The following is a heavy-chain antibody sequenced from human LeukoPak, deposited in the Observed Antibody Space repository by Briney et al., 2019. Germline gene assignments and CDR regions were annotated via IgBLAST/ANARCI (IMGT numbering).Heavy chain of an antibody. D-gene: IGHD5-24*01. CDR1: GYTLTELS. V-gene: IGHV1-24*01. Sequence: ASVKVSCKVSGYTLTELSMHWVRQAPGKGLEWMGGFDPEDGETIYAQKFQGRVTMTEDTSTDAAYMELSSLRSEDTAVYYCARGQVVWGLQGLEAFNIWGQGTTVTVSS. CDR2: FDPEDGET. J-gene: IGHJ3*02. CDR3: ARGQVVWGLQGLEAFNI.